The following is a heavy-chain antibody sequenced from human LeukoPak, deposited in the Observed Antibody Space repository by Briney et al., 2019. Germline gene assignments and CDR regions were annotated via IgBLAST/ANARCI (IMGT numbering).Heavy chain of an antibody. CDR2: INADSGGT. J-gene: IGHJ3*02. V-gene: IGHV1-2*02. CDR1: GYTFTGYY. CDR3: ARAGGGYSSGWGAFDI. Sequence: ASVKVSCKASGYTFTGYYIHWVRQDPGQGLEWMGWINADSGGTSSAQKFQGRVTMTRDTSISTAYMELNRLRSDDTAVYYCARAGGGYSSGWGAFDIWGQGTMVTVS. D-gene: IGHD5-18*01.